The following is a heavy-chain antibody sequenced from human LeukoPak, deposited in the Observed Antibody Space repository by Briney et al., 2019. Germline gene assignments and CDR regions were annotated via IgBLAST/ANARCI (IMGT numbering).Heavy chain of an antibody. Sequence: GGSLRLSCAASGFTVSSNYMSWVRQAPGKGLEWVSAISGSGGSTYYADSLKGRFTISRDNSKNTLYLQMNSLRAEDTAVYYCAKAPEYSSAYFDYWGQGTLVTVSS. CDR3: AKAPEYSSAYFDY. CDR1: GFTVSSNY. V-gene: IGHV3-23*01. D-gene: IGHD5-18*01. J-gene: IGHJ4*02. CDR2: ISGSGGST.